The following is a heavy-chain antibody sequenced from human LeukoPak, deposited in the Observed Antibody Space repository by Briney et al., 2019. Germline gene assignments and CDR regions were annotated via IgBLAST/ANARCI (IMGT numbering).Heavy chain of an antibody. V-gene: IGHV3-7*01. CDR3: ARDAGYGGNSDY. CDR2: INKDGSDK. Sequence: PGGSLRLSCAASGFTFNMYWMTWVRQAPGKGLESVAYINKDGSDKYYVDFVKGRFTVSRDNAKNSLYLQMNSLRAEDTAVYYCARDAGYGGNSDYWGQGTLVTVSS. CDR1: GFTFNMYW. J-gene: IGHJ4*02. D-gene: IGHD4-23*01.